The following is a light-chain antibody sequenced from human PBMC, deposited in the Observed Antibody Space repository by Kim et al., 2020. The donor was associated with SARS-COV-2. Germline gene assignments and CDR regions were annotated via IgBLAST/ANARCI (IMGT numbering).Light chain of an antibody. J-gene: IGLJ1*01. V-gene: IGLV3-21*04. CDR3: QVWDTSSEHHV. CDR1: NSGGKS. Sequence: SYELTQPPSVSVAPGQTATITCGGNNSGGKSVQWYQQKSGQAPVMVIYYDKARPAGIPERFSGSNSGNTATLTISRVEAGDESDYYCQVWDTSSEHHVFGTGTKVTVL. CDR2: YDK.